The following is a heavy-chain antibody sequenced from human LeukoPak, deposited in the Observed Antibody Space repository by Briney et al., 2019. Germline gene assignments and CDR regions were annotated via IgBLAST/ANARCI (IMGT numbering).Heavy chain of an antibody. J-gene: IGHJ4*02. CDR3: ARDGWGYYYDSSGYYLNPPYPDY. CDR1: GFTFSSYS. V-gene: IGHV3-21*01. CDR2: ISSSSSYI. Sequence: NPGGSLRLSCAASGFTFSSYSMNWVRQAPGKGLEWVSSISSSSSYIYYADSVKGRFTISRDNAKNSLYLQMNSLRAEDTAVYYCARDGWGYYYDSSGYYLNPPYPDYWGQGTLVTVSS. D-gene: IGHD3-22*01.